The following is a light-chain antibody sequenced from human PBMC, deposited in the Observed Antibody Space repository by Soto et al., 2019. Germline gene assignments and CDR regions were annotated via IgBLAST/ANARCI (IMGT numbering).Light chain of an antibody. J-gene: IGKJ1*01. CDR2: DAS. CDR1: QSISSW. CDR3: QQYNSPWT. V-gene: IGKV1-5*01. Sequence: DIQMTQSPSTLSASVGDRVTITCRASQSISSWLAWYQQKPGKAPKLLIYDASSLESGVPSRFSGSGSGTEFTLTISSLQADDFATYSCQQYNSPWTFGQGTKVEIK.